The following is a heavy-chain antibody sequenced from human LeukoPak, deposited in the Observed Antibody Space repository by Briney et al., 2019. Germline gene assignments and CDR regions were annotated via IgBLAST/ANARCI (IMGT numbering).Heavy chain of an antibody. J-gene: IGHJ4*02. D-gene: IGHD6-13*01. CDR2: ISYDGSNK. Sequence: PGRSLRLFCAASGFTFSSYAMHWVRQAPGKGLEWVAVISYDGSNKYYADSVKGRFTISRDNSKNTLYLQMNSLRAEDTAVYYCARVASSSWYYFDYWGQGTLVTVSS. CDR3: ARVASSSWYYFDY. CDR1: GFTFSSYA. V-gene: IGHV3-30-3*01.